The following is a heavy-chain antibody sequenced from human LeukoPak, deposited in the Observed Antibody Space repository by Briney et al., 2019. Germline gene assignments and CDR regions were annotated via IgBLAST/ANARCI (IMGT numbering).Heavy chain of an antibody. CDR1: GYTFTGYY. CDR3: ARDEVIVGATLQL. D-gene: IGHD1-26*01. CDR2: INPNSGGT. Sequence: GASVKVSCKASGYTFTGYYMHWVRQAPGQGLEWMGWINPNSGGTNYAQKFQGRVTMTRDTSISTAYMELSRLRSDDKAVYYCARDEVIVGATLQLWGQGTLVTVSS. V-gene: IGHV1-2*02. J-gene: IGHJ4*02.